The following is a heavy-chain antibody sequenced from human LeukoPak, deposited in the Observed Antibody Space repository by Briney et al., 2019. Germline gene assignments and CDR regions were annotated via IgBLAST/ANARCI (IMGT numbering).Heavy chain of an antibody. V-gene: IGHV3-30*02. CDR1: GFTFSSYS. CDR2: IRYDGSNK. Sequence: GGSLRLSCAASGFTFSSYSMYWVRQAPGKGLEWVAFIRYDGSNKYYADSVKGRFTISRDNSKNTLYLQMNSLRAEDTAVYYCAKDGIAALDYWGQGTLVTVSS. D-gene: IGHD6-6*01. CDR3: AKDGIAALDY. J-gene: IGHJ4*02.